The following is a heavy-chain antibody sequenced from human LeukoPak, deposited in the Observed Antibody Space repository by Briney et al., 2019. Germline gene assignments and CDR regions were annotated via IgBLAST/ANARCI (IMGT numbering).Heavy chain of an antibody. CDR2: ISGSGGTT. CDR3: AKDILRTGVDAFDI. D-gene: IGHD2-15*01. CDR1: GFSFRSYA. J-gene: IGHJ3*02. V-gene: IGHV3-23*01. Sequence: GGSLRLSCAASGFSFRSYAMSWVRQAPGKGLEWVSAISGSGGTTYYADSVKGRFTISRDNSKNSLYLQMNSLRTEDTALYYCAKDILRTGVDAFDIWGQGTMVTVSS.